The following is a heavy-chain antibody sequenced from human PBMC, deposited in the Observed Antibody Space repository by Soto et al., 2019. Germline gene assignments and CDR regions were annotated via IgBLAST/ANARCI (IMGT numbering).Heavy chain of an antibody. CDR1: GGSFSGYY. V-gene: IGHV4-34*01. Sequence: QVQLQQWGAGLLKPSETLSLTCAVYGGSFSGYYWSWIRQPPGKGLEWIGEINHSGSTNYNPSLKSRVTISVDTSKNQFSLKLSSVTAVDTAVYYCASRGRVTVAGSDYWGQGTLVTVSS. D-gene: IGHD6-19*01. CDR2: INHSGST. J-gene: IGHJ4*02. CDR3: ASRGRVTVAGSDY.